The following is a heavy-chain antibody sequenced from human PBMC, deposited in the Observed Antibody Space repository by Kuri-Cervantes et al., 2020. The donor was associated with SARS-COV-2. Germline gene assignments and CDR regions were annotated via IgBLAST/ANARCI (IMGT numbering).Heavy chain of an antibody. Sequence: GESLKISCAASGFTFSSYGMHWVRQAPGKGLEWVAVIWYDGSNKYYADSVKGRFTISRDNSKNTLYLQMNSLRAEDTAVYYCARDRGGGGDPIAYNWFGPWGQGTLVTVSS. J-gene: IGHJ5*02. D-gene: IGHD2-21*02. V-gene: IGHV3-33*01. CDR1: GFTFSSYG. CDR3: ARDRGGGGDPIAYNWFGP. CDR2: IWYDGSNK.